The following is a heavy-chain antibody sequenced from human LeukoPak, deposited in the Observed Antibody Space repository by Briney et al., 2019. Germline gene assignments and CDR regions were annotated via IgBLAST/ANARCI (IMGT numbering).Heavy chain of an antibody. D-gene: IGHD3-3*01. CDR1: GFTFSSYA. Sequence: GGSLRLSCAASGFTFSSYAMSWVRQAPGKGLEWVSAISGSGGSTYYADSVKGRFTISRDNSKNTLYLQTNSLRAKDTAVYYCAKIGPYDFWSGYYPNWGQGTLVTVSS. V-gene: IGHV3-23*01. J-gene: IGHJ4*02. CDR2: ISGSGGST. CDR3: AKIGPYDFWSGYYPN.